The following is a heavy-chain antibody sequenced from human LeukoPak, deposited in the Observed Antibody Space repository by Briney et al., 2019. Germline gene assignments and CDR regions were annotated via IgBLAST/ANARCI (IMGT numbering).Heavy chain of an antibody. Sequence: GGSLRLSCAASGFTFSSYAMSWVRQAPGKGLEWVSAISGSGGSTYYADSVKGRFTISRDNSKNTLYLQMNSLRAEDTAVYYCAKDLGGWDYYYYMDVWGKGTTVTVSS. CDR3: AKDLGGWDYYYYMDV. D-gene: IGHD1-26*01. V-gene: IGHV3-23*01. CDR2: ISGSGGST. CDR1: GFTFSSYA. J-gene: IGHJ6*03.